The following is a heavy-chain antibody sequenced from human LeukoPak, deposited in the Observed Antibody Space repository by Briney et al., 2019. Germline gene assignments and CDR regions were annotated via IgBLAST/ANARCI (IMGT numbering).Heavy chain of an antibody. CDR1: GYSISSNNW. V-gene: IGHV4-28*01. D-gene: IGHD6-19*01. Sequence: SETLSLTCAVSGYSISSNNWWAWIRQPPGKGLEWIGYIYYSGSTYYNPYNPSLTSRVTMSVDTSKNQFSLKLDSVTEIDTAMYYCARNQAVAANRGAFDIWGLGTMVTVSS. CDR3: ARNQAVAANRGAFDI. J-gene: IGHJ3*02. CDR2: IYYSGST.